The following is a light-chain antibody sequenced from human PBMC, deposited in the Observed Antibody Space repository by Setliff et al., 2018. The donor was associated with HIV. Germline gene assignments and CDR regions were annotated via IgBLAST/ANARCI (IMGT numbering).Light chain of an antibody. CDR1: SSDIGSYNY. V-gene: IGLV2-14*03. J-gene: IGLJ1*01. CDR2: DVT. Sequence: HSVLTQPASVSGSPGQSITISCTGTSSDIGSYNYVSWYQQHPGKAPKLIIYDVTHRPSGVSNRFSGSKAGNTASLTISGLQAEDEADYYCSSYTSDTTPYVFGKGTKVTVL. CDR3: SSYTSDTTPYV.